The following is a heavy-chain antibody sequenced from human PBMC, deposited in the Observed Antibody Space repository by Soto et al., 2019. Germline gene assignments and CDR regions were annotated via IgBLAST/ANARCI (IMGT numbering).Heavy chain of an antibody. J-gene: IGHJ4*02. CDR3: ARELATPNLLRFVELSLYFDY. V-gene: IGHV3-48*01. CDR2: ISSSSSTI. D-gene: IGHD3-10*01. CDR1: GFTFSSYS. Sequence: EVQLVESGGGLVQPGGSLRLSCAASGFTFSSYSMNWVRQAPGKGLEWVSYISSSSSTIYYADSVKGRFTISRDNAKNSLYLQMNSLRAEDTAVYYCARELATPNLLRFVELSLYFDYWGQGTLVTVSS.